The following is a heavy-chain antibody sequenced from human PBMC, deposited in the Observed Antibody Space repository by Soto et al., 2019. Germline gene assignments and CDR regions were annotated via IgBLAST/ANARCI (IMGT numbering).Heavy chain of an antibody. V-gene: IGHV3-23*01. CDR2: ISGGTSST. Sequence: EVQLLESGGGLVQPGGSLRLSCAASGFTFSSYAMSWVRQAPGKGLGWVSGISGGTSSTYYAVSVKGRFTISRDNSKNTLYLQMNSLRAEDTAVYYCAKERWAAAGTPTLDYWGQGTLVTVSS. J-gene: IGHJ4*02. CDR1: GFTFSSYA. CDR3: AKERWAAAGTPTLDY. D-gene: IGHD6-13*01.